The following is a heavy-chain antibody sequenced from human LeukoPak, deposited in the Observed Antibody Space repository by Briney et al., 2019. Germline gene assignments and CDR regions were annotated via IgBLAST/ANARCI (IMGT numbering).Heavy chain of an antibody. D-gene: IGHD3-9*01. J-gene: IGHJ3*02. CDR1: GFTFSTYW. CDR2: INSDGSST. Sequence: PGGSLRLSCAASGFTFSTYWMHWVRQAPGKGLVWVSCINSDGSSTRYADSVKGRFTISRDNAKNTLHLQMNSLRAEDTAVYYCVRDISDAFDIWGQGTMVTVSS. CDR3: VRDISDAFDI. V-gene: IGHV3-74*01.